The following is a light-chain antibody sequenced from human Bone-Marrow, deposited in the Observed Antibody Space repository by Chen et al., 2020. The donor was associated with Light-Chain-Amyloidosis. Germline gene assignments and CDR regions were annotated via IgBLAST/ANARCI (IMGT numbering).Light chain of an antibody. CDR3: QSADSSGTYEVI. Sequence: SYELTQPPSVSVSPGQTARITCSGDDLPTKYAYWYQQKPGQAPVLVIHRDTERPSGISERFPGYSSGTTATLTISGVQAEDEADYHCQSADSSGTYEVIFGGGTKLTVL. V-gene: IGLV3-25*03. CDR2: RDT. CDR1: DLPTKY. J-gene: IGLJ2*01.